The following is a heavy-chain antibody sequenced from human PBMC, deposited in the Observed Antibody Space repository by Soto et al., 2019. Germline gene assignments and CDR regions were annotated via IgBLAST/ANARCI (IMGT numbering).Heavy chain of an antibody. J-gene: IGHJ5*02. Sequence: PSDTLSLTCTVSGGSISISSHYWGWIRQPPGKGLEWIGSIYYSGSTYYNPSLKSRVTISVDTSKNQFSLKLSSVTAADTAVYYCARQSEGPTPRGWFDPWGQGTLVTVS. V-gene: IGHV4-39*01. CDR1: GGSISISSHY. CDR2: IYYSGST. CDR3: ARQSEGPTPRGWFDP.